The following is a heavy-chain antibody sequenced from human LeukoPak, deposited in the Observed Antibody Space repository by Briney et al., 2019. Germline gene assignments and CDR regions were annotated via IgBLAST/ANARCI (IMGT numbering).Heavy chain of an antibody. Sequence: GGSLRLSCAAPGFTFSSYSMNWVRQAPGKGLEWVSSISSSSSYIYYADSVKGRFTISRDNAKNSLYLQMNSLRAEDTAVYYCARDPNYDFWMDYWGQGTLVTVSS. D-gene: IGHD3-3*01. V-gene: IGHV3-21*01. CDR1: GFTFSSYS. CDR3: ARDPNYDFWMDY. J-gene: IGHJ4*02. CDR2: ISSSSSYI.